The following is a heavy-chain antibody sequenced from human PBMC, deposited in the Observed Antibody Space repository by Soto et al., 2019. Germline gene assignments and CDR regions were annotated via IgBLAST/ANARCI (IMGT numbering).Heavy chain of an antibody. CDR2: IYPGDSDT. Sequence: GESLKISCKGSGYSFTSYWIGWVRQMPGKGLEWMGIIYPGDSDTRYSPSFQGQVTISADKSISTAYLQWSSLKASDTAMYYCAISGYCSGGSCYVGHYYYYYGMDVWGQGTTVTV. D-gene: IGHD2-15*01. CDR3: AISGYCSGGSCYVGHYYYYYGMDV. CDR1: GYSFTSYW. V-gene: IGHV5-51*01. J-gene: IGHJ6*02.